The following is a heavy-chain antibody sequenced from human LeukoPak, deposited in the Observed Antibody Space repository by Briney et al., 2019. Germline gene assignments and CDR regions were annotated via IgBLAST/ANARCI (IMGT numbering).Heavy chain of an antibody. CDR2: INHSGST. CDR3: ATTHPATTSASAI. CDR1: GGSFSGYY. Sequence: SETLSLTCAVYGGSFSGYYWSWIRQPPGKGLEWIEEINHSGSTNYNPSLKSRVTISVDTSKNQFSLKLSSVTAADTAVYYCATTHPATTSASAICGEATMVTGS. J-gene: IGHJ3*02. V-gene: IGHV4-34*01. D-gene: IGHD1-26*01.